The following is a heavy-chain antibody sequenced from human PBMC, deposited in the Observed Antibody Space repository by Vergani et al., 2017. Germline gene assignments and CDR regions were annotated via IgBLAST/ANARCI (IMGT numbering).Heavy chain of an antibody. CDR2: IHHSGDT. CDR3: ARHRGSGGFFPSSYFYGMDV. V-gene: IGHV4-38-2*01. Sequence: QVQLQESGPGLVKPSETLTLTCDVSDSSIMTNPYWGWFRQSPGKGLEGIGCIHHSGDTHYNSSLKSRVSISIVSSSKFSLSLTSLTAADTAIYYCARHRGSGGFFPSSYFYGMDVLGHGTTVTVSS. CDR1: DSSIMTNPY. J-gene: IGHJ6*02. D-gene: IGHD3-10*01.